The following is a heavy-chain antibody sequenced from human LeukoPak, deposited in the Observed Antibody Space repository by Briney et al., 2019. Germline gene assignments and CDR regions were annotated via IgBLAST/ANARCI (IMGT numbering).Heavy chain of an antibody. CDR2: IYYSGST. CDR3: AGASGLGMTAYLQY. J-gene: IGHJ4*02. Sequence: SETLSLTCTVSGGSISSSSYYWGWIRQPPGKGLEWIGSIYYSGSTYYNPSLKSRVTISVDTSKNQFSLHLSSVTPEDSAVYYCAGASGLGMTAYLQYWGQGALVIVSS. D-gene: IGHD3/OR15-3a*01. V-gene: IGHV4-39*01. CDR1: GGSISSSSYY.